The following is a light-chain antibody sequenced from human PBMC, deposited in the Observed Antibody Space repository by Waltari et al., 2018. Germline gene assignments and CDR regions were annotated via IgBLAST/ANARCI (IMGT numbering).Light chain of an antibody. CDR3: AAWDGSLDGPV. Sequence: QSALTQPPSASGTPGQRVTISCSVTSPNLRSNTVNWYQQLPGTAPKLLIYSNNQGPSGVPDRFSGSKSGTSASLAINGLQSEDEADYYCAAWDGSLDGPVFGGGTKVTVL. CDR1: SPNLRSNT. V-gene: IGLV1-44*01. CDR2: SNN. J-gene: IGLJ3*02.